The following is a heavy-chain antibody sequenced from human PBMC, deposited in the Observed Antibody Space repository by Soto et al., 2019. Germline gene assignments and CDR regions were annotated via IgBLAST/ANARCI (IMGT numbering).Heavy chain of an antibody. CDR2: INPNSDVP. V-gene: IGHV1-2*02. CDR3: ATGANVVQGRVQDALDI. J-gene: IGHJ3*02. Sequence: GASVKVSCKASGYTFNGYYMHWVRQAPGQGLEWMGWINPNSDVPNYAQKFQGRVTMTRDTSISTAYMELSSLRSDDTAVHYCATGANVVQGRVQDALDIWGQGTMVTVSS. CDR1: GYTFNGYY. D-gene: IGHD2-21*01.